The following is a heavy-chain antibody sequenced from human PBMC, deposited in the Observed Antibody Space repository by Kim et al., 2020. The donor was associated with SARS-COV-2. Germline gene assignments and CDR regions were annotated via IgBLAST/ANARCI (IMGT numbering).Heavy chain of an antibody. CDR3: ARYCSSTSCYYAMDV. J-gene: IGHJ6*02. Sequence: PSLKSRVTISVDTSKNQFSLKLSSVTAADTAVYYCARYCSSTSCYYAMDVWGQGTTVTVSS. D-gene: IGHD2-2*01. V-gene: IGHV4-31*02.